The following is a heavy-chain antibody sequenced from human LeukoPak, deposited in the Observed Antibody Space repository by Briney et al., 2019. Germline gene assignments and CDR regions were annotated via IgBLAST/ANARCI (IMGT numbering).Heavy chain of an antibody. V-gene: IGHV4-34*01. Sequence: PSETLSLTCAVYGGSFSGFYWGWIRQPPGKRLEWIGEINHIGSTNYNPSLKSRVTISIDTSKSQFSLNLTSVTAADTASYFCARSAGYFPFWGQGTLVTASS. CDR1: GGSFSGFY. CDR2: INHIGST. D-gene: IGHD3-9*01. J-gene: IGHJ4*02. CDR3: ARSAGYFPF.